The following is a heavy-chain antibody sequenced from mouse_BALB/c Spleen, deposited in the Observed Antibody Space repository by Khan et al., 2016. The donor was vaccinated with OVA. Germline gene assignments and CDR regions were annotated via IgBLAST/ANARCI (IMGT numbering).Heavy chain of an antibody. CDR3: ARSTYYGNPYAMDY. J-gene: IGHJ4*01. V-gene: IGHV1S136*01. CDR1: GYTFTSYV. Sequence: EVELVESGPELVKPGASVKMSCKASGYTFTSYVMHWVKQRPGQGLEWIGYINPYNDGTKYNEKFKGKATLTSDKSSSTSHMELSSLTSEDSAVYYCARSTYYGNPYAMDYWGQGTSVTVSS. D-gene: IGHD2-10*01. CDR2: INPYNDGT.